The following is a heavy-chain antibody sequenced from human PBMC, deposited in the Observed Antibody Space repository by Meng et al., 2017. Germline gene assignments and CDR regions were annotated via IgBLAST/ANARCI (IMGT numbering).Heavy chain of an antibody. CDR2: TRNKANSYTT. V-gene: IGHV3-72*01. CDR3: ARERDRGSSSNWFDP. J-gene: IGHJ5*02. CDR1: GFTFSDHY. D-gene: IGHD1-26*01. Sequence: GGSLRLSCAACGFTFSDHYMDWVRQAPGKGLEWVGRTRNKANSYTTEYAASVKGRFTISRDDSKNSLYLQMNSLKTEDTAVYYCARERDRGSSSNWFDPWGQGTLVTVSS.